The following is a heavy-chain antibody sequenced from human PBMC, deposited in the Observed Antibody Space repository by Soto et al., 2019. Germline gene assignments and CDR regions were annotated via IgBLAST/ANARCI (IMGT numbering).Heavy chain of an antibody. J-gene: IGHJ4*02. Sequence: WETLSLTCTVSGVSISSYYWSWIRQPPGKGLEWIGYIYYSGSTNYNPSLKSRVTISVDTSKNQFSLKLSSVTAADTAVYYCARVSGYSYGYLFDYWGQGTLVT. CDR3: ARVSGYSYGYLFDY. CDR2: IYYSGST. D-gene: IGHD5-18*01. V-gene: IGHV4-59*01. CDR1: GVSISSYY.